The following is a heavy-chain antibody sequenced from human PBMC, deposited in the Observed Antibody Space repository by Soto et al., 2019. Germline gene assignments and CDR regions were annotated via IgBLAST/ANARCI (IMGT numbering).Heavy chain of an antibody. J-gene: IGHJ6*02. D-gene: IGHD6-6*01. CDR1: AGTLRNHY. CDR2: IYYSGGT. CDR3: ARCDRWYSSSITYYYYGMDT. V-gene: IGHV4-59*11. Sequence: SVTMPLTCTVAAGTLRNHYWILLRSNPGKGLEWIGYIYYSGGTNYNPYLKSRVTISVDTSKNQFSLKLSSVTAADTAVYYCARCDRWYSSSITYYYYGMDTWGQGTTVNGS.